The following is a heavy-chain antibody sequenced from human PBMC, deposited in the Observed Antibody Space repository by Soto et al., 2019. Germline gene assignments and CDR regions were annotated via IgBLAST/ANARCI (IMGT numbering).Heavy chain of an antibody. Sequence: GGSMRLSCAASGFTFSSYWMHWVGQAPGKGLVWVSRVNGDGSSTSNADSVKGRFTISRDNAKNTLYLQMNSLRGEDTAVYYCAREGVACTWGKWFDPWGQRTLVTVSS. CDR2: VNGDGSST. J-gene: IGHJ5*02. V-gene: IGHV3-74*01. D-gene: IGHD3-16*01. CDR3: AREGVACTWGKWFDP. CDR1: GFTFSSYW.